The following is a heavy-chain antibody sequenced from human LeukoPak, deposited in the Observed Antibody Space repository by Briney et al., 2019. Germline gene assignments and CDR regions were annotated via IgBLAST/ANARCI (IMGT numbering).Heavy chain of an antibody. CDR2: IWYDGSNK. CDR1: GFTFSSYG. D-gene: IGHD2-15*01. Sequence: GGSLRLSCAASGFTFSSYGMQWVRQAPGKGLEWVAVIWYDGSNKYYADSVKGRFTISRDNSKNTLYLQMNSLRAEDTAVYYCAREQGYCSGGSCYSEGYFDYWGQGTLVTVSS. V-gene: IGHV3-33*01. J-gene: IGHJ4*02. CDR3: AREQGYCSGGSCYSEGYFDY.